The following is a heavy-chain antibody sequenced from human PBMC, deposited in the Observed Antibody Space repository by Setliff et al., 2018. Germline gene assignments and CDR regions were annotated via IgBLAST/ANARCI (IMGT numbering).Heavy chain of an antibody. V-gene: IGHV4-39*01. CDR3: ARYVGTRSRGYNYYYYFMDV. Sequence: SETLSLTCTVSGGSLSGSLRGYAVFWGWIRQSPGKELEWIGSAYYNGDSYYNPSLKSRVTMSVDTSRNQFSLHLISVTAADTAVYYCARYVGTRSRGYNYYYYFMDVWGKGTTVTVSS. J-gene: IGHJ6*03. CDR2: AYYNGDS. D-gene: IGHD3-10*01. CDR1: GGSLSGSLRGYAVF.